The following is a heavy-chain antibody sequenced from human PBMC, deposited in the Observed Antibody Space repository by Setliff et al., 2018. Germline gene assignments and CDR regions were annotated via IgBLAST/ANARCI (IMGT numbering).Heavy chain of an antibody. J-gene: IGHJ4*02. Sequence: ASVKVSCKPSVYTFTSYDMHWVRQAPGQRLEWMGWINAGNGNTKYSQKFQGRVTITRDTSASTAYMELSILRFEDTAMYYCARELYDSSGYYNYFDYWGQGTLVTVSS. V-gene: IGHV1-3*01. CDR1: VYTFTSYD. CDR3: ARELYDSSGYYNYFDY. CDR2: INAGNGNT. D-gene: IGHD3-22*01.